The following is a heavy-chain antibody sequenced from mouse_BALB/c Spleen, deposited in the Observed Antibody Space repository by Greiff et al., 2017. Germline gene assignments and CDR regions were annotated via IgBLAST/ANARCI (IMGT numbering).Heavy chain of an antibody. CDR2: INSDGGST. CDR1: EYEFPSHD. J-gene: IGHJ4*01. Sequence: EVKLLESGGGLVQPGESLKLSCESNEYEFPSHDMSWVRQTPEKRLELVAAINSDGGSTYYPDTMERRFIISRDNTKKTLYLQMSSLRSEDTALYYCARQGTTATLDYWGQGTSVTVSS. CDR3: ARQGTTATLDY. V-gene: IGHV5-2*01. D-gene: IGHD1-2*01.